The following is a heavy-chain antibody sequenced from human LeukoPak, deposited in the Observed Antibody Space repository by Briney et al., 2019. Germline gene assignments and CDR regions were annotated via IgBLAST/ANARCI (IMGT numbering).Heavy chain of an antibody. J-gene: IGHJ1*01. Sequence: SETLSLTCTVSGGSISSSSYYWGWIRQPPGKGLEWIGSIYYSGSTYYNPSLKSRVTISLDRPKNQFSLKLSSVTAADTAVYYCARSDYYPSAEYFQHWGQGTLVTVSS. CDR3: ARSDYYPSAEYFQH. CDR1: GGSISSSSYY. D-gene: IGHD3-10*01. V-gene: IGHV4-39*07. CDR2: IYYSGST.